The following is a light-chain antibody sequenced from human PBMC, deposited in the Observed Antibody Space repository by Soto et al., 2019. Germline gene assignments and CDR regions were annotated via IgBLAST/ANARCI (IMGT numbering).Light chain of an antibody. CDR1: QSISSW. J-gene: IGKJ3*01. V-gene: IGKV1-5*01. CDR2: DAS. Sequence: DIQMTQSPSTLSASVGDRVTITCRASQSISSWLAWYQQKPGKAPKLLIYDASSLESGVPSRFSGSGSGTEFTLTISSLQTDDFATYYCQQYNSYSITFGPGPKVDIK. CDR3: QQYNSYSIT.